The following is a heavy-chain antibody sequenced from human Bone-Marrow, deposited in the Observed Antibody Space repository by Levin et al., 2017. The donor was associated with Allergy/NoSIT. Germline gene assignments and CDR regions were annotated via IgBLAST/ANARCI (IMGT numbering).Heavy chain of an antibody. J-gene: IGHJ4*02. CDR1: GFTFINYA. Sequence: GGSLRLSCETSGFTFINYAMSWVRQAPGKGLEWVSGIIALGDTTYYADSVKGRFSISRDNSKNALYLQMNSLRAEDTAVYYCVRDYRLEPTTDVPLDYWGQGTLVTVSS. V-gene: IGHV3-23*01. CDR2: IIALGDTT. CDR3: VRDYRLEPTTDVPLDY. D-gene: IGHD1-1*01.